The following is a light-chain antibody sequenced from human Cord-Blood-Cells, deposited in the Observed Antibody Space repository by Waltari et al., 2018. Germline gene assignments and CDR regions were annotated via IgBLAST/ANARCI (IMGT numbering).Light chain of an antibody. J-gene: IGLJ1*01. CDR2: KDS. CDR3: QSADSSGTYV. Sequence: SYELTQPPSVPVSPGQTARLTCSGDALPKQYAYWYQQKPGQAPVLVIYKDSERPSGIPERFSGSSSGTTVTLTISGVQAEDEADYYCQSADSSGTYVFGTGTKVTVL. V-gene: IGLV3-25*03. CDR1: ALPKQY.